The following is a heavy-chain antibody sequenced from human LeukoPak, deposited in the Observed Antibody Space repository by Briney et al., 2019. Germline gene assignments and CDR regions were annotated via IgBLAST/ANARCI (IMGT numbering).Heavy chain of an antibody. D-gene: IGHD3-10*01. Sequence: PSETLSLTCAVYGGSFSGYYWSWIRQPPGKGLEWIGEINHSGSTNYNPSLKSRVTISVDTSKNQFSLKLSSVTAADTAVYYCARERGPTYYYGSGSYYPFDYWGQGTLVTVSS. CDR1: GGSFSGYY. CDR3: ARERGPTYYYGSGSYYPFDY. J-gene: IGHJ4*02. CDR2: INHSGST. V-gene: IGHV4-34*01.